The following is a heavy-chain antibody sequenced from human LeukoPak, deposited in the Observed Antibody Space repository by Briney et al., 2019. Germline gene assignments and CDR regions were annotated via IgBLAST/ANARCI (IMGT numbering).Heavy chain of an antibody. J-gene: IGHJ4*02. CDR1: GYTFTGYY. Sequence: ASVKVPCKASGYTFTGYYMHWVRQAPGQGLEWMGWINPNSGGTNYAQKFQGRVTMTRDTSISTAYMELSRLRSDDTAVYYCARYGDYPRGHFDYWGQGTLVTVSS. CDR2: INPNSGGT. CDR3: ARYGDYPRGHFDY. D-gene: IGHD4-17*01. V-gene: IGHV1-2*02.